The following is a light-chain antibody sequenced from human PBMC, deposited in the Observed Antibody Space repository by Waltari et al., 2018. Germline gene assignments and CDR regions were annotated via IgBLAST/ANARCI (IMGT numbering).Light chain of an antibody. CDR1: QSVSSSY. CDR2: GAS. CDR3: QQYGSSPTT. J-gene: IGKJ1*01. Sequence: EIVLTQSPGTLSLSPGERATLSCRASQSVSSSYLAWYQQKPGQAHRLRIYGASSRATGIPDRFSGSGYGTDFTLTISRMEPEDFAVYYCQQYGSSPTTFGQGTKVEIK. V-gene: IGKV3-20*01.